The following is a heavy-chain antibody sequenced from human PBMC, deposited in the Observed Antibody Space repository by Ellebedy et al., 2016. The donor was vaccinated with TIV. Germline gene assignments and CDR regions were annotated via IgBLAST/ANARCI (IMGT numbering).Heavy chain of an antibody. D-gene: IGHD3-10*01. Sequence: MPSETLSLTCTVSGYSIRSYYWSWIRQPPGKGLEWIGYIYYSGSTNYNPSLKSRVTISIDTSKNQFSLKLSSVTAADTAVYYCARREGYYGSGSYYANWGQGTLVTVSS. J-gene: IGHJ4*02. CDR3: ARREGYYGSGSYYAN. CDR1: GYSIRSYY. CDR2: IYYSGST. V-gene: IGHV4-59*01.